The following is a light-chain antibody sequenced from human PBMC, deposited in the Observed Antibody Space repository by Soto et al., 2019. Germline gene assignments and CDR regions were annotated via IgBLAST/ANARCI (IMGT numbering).Light chain of an antibody. CDR3: SSYTSSSTVI. CDR1: SSDVGGYNY. CDR2: EVT. Sequence: QSVLTQPASVSGSLGQSITISCTGTSSDVGGYNYVSWYQQHPGNAPKLMIYEVTTRPSGVSNRFSGSKSGNTASLTISGLQAEDEADYYCSSYTSSSTVIFGGGTKVTVL. V-gene: IGLV2-14*01. J-gene: IGLJ2*01.